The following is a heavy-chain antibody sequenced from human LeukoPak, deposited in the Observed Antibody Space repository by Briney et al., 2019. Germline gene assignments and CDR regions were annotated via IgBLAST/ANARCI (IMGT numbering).Heavy chain of an antibody. CDR2: IYYSGST. CDR1: GGSISRCY. V-gene: IGHV4-59*01. Sequence: PSETLSLTCTVSGGSISRCYWSWIRQPPGRGLEWIGYIYYSGSTDYNPSLKSRVTISVDTSKNQFSLKLRSVTAADTAVYYCARDVGGDDGYYFDYWGQGTLVTVSS. J-gene: IGHJ4*02. CDR3: ARDVGGDDGYYFDY. D-gene: IGHD4-17*01.